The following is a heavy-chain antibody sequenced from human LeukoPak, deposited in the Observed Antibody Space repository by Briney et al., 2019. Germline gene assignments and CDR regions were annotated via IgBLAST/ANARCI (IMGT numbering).Heavy chain of an antibody. Sequence: VGSLRLSCAASGFTFDDYAMHWVRQAPGKGLEWVSLISGDGGSTYYADSVKGRFTISRDNSKNSLYLQMNSLRTEDTALYYCAKVILGGSGSYFSRSFHYYYYGMDVWGQGTTVTVSS. V-gene: IGHV3-43*02. CDR1: GFTFDDYA. CDR3: AKVILGGSGSYFSRSFHYYYYGMDV. CDR2: ISGDGGST. J-gene: IGHJ6*02. D-gene: IGHD3-10*01.